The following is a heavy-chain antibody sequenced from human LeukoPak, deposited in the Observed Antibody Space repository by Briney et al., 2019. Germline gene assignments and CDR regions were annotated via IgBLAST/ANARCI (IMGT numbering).Heavy chain of an antibody. Sequence: PGRSLRLPCAASGFFFSDYWMSWVRQVPGKGLEWVSDINKDGSDKNEVGSARGRFTISRDNAKNSLYLQMGSLGAEDTAVYYCARGPSYGARCDYLDYWGQGALVTVSS. CDR1: GFFFSDYW. CDR2: INKDGSDK. D-gene: IGHD3-10*01. V-gene: IGHV3-7*01. J-gene: IGHJ4*02. CDR3: ARGPSYGARCDYLDY.